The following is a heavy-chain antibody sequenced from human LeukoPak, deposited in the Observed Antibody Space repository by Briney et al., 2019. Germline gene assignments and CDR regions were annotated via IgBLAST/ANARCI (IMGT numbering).Heavy chain of an antibody. CDR2: INPNSGGT. V-gene: IGHV1-2*02. J-gene: IGHJ4*02. CDR3: ARDLPSPSGLRVDYFDY. Sequence: ASVKVSCKASGYTFTGYYMHWVRQAPGQGLEWMGWINPNSGGTNYARKFQGRVTMTRDTSISTAYMELSRLRSDDTAVYYCARDLPSPSGLRVDYFDYWAKGTLVTVSS. CDR1: GYTFTGYY. D-gene: IGHD6-19*01.